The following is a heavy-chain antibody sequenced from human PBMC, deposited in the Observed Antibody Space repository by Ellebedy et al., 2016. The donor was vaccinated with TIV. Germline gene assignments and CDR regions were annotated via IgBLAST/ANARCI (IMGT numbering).Heavy chain of an antibody. CDR3: ARGASGTYYDAAFDH. Sequence: GESLKISCAASGFTFSSYSMNWVRQAPGKGLEWVSYISGGTATIYYADSVKGRFTISRDNGKNSLFLQMNSLRAEDTALYYCARGASGTYYDAAFDHWGQGTLVTVSS. D-gene: IGHD1-26*01. J-gene: IGHJ4*02. CDR1: GFTFSSYS. CDR2: ISGGTATI. V-gene: IGHV3-48*01.